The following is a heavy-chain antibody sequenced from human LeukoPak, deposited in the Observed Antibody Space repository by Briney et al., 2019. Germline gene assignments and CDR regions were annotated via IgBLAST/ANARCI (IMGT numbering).Heavy chain of an antibody. Sequence: GGSLRLSCAASGFTFRTSAISWVRQAPGKGLEWVSAISGSGGSTKYADSVRGRFTISRDNSKNTLYLQIHSLRVEDTAVYYCAKDPHDFWSGYPYYFDYWDQGTLVTVSS. D-gene: IGHD3-3*01. J-gene: IGHJ4*02. CDR2: ISGSGGST. V-gene: IGHV3-23*01. CDR1: GFTFRTSA. CDR3: AKDPHDFWSGYPYYFDY.